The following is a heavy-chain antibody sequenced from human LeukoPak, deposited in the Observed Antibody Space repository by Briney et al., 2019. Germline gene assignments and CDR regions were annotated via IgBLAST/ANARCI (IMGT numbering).Heavy chain of an antibody. CDR2: IYYTGNT. Sequence: SQTLSLTCTVSGVSISSSNSYWGWIRQPPGKGLEWIGSIYYTGNTYYNASLKSRVTISIDTSKNQISLRLSSVTATDTAMYYCARQTGSGLFTLPGGQGTLVTVSS. V-gene: IGHV4-39*01. D-gene: IGHD3/OR15-3a*01. CDR3: ARQTGSGLFTLP. J-gene: IGHJ4*02. CDR1: GVSISSSNSY.